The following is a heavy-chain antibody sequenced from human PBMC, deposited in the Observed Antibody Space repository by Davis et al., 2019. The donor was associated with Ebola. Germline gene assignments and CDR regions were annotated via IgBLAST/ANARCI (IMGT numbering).Heavy chain of an antibody. Sequence: GESLKISCAASGFIFRSYSMNWVRQAPGKGLVWVSRINSDGSSTSYADSVKGRFTISRDNAKNTLYLQMNSLRAEDTAVYYCARGGVDTAMVYYYYGMDVWGQGTTVTVSS. CDR1: GFIFRSYS. CDR3: ARGGVDTAMVYYYYGMDV. D-gene: IGHD5-18*01. V-gene: IGHV3-74*01. J-gene: IGHJ6*02. CDR2: INSDGSST.